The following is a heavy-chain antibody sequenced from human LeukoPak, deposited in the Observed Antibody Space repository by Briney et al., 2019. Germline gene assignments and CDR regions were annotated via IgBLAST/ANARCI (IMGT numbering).Heavy chain of an antibody. V-gene: IGHV3-7*01. CDR3: ARDRLFGDLSDY. D-gene: IGHD3-10*02. Sequence: SGGSLTLSCSASGFTFSFLPMIWLPQAPGKGRVWVANIKQDGSEKSSVDCVKGRLTISRDNAKNSLYLQMNSLSAEDTAVYYCARDRLFGDLSDYWGPGTLVTVSS. CDR2: IKQDGSEK. CDR1: GFTFSFLP. J-gene: IGHJ4*02.